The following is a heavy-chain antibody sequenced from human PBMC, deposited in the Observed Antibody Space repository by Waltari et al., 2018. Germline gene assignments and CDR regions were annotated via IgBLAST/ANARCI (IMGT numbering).Heavy chain of an antibody. V-gene: IGHV4-39*07. J-gene: IGHJ5*02. Sequence: QLQLQESGPGLVKPSETLSLTCPVSGGSISSSSYSWGWIRQPPGKGLEWIGSIYYSGSTYYNPSLKSRVTISVDTSKNQFSLKLSSVTAADTAVYYCARTPKLGPRGHVGTNWFDPWGQGTLVTVSS. CDR3: ARTPKLGPRGHVGTNWFDP. CDR1: GGSISSSSYS. D-gene: IGHD1-7*01. CDR2: IYYSGST.